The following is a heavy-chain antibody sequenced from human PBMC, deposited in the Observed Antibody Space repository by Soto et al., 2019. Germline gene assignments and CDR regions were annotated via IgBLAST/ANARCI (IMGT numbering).Heavy chain of an antibody. Sequence: PGGSMRLSCAASGLTFSDYYMSWIRKAPGKGLEWVSYINSRSSSTNYADSVKGRFTISRDNAKNLLYLQMSSLTVEDTAVYYCVKGRNWASGSDYRGQGTLVTVSS. CDR2: INSRSSST. CDR1: GLTFSDYY. D-gene: IGHD7-27*01. J-gene: IGHJ4*02. V-gene: IGHV3-11*05. CDR3: VKGRNWASGSDY.